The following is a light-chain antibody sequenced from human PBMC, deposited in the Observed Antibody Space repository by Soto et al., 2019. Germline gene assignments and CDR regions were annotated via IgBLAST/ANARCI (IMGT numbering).Light chain of an antibody. CDR3: SSYTSSSTPYV. CDR1: SSDVGGYNY. J-gene: IGLJ1*01. CDR2: EVS. V-gene: IGLV2-14*01. Sequence: QSALTQPASVSGSPGQSITISCTGTSSDVGGYNYVSWYQQHPGKAPKLMIYEVSNRPSGVSNRFSGSKSGNTASLTISGLQAEDEADYYCSSYTSSSTPYVFGTGPQLTVL.